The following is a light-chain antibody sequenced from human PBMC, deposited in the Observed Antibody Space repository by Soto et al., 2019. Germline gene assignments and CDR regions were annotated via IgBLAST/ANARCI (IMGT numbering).Light chain of an antibody. CDR3: QHYGNSPPMYT. J-gene: IGKJ2*01. V-gene: IGKV3-20*01. CDR2: GAS. CDR1: HSVSNDY. Sequence: EIVLTQSPGTLSLSPGDRATLSCRASHSVSNDYLAWYQQKPGQAPRLLIYGASSRATGIPDRFSGSASGTEFPRTISRLEPEDFAVYYCQHYGNSPPMYTFGQGTKLEVK.